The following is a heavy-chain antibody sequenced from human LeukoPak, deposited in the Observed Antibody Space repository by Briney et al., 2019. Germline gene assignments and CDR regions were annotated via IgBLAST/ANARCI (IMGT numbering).Heavy chain of an antibody. Sequence: SETLSLTCTVSGGSISSSFYYWGWIRQPPGKGLEWIGYIYHSGSTYYNPSLKSRVTISVDRSKNQFSLKLSSVTAADTAVYYCARTTISYDILTGYSPGNFDYWGQGTLVTVSS. CDR3: ARTTISYDILTGYSPGNFDY. D-gene: IGHD3-9*01. CDR2: IYHSGST. J-gene: IGHJ4*02. V-gene: IGHV4-39*07. CDR1: GGSISSSFYY.